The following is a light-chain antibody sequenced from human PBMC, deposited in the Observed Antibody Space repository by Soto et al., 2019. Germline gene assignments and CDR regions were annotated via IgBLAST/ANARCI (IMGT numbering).Light chain of an antibody. J-gene: IGLJ1*01. V-gene: IGLV1-51*01. CDR2: DNN. CDR1: SSNIGNNY. CDR3: GTWDSSLSAGV. Sequence: QSVLTQPPSVSAAPGQKVTISCSGSSSNIGNNYVSWYKQLPGTAPKLLIYDNNKRPSGIPDRFSGSKSGASATLGITGFQTGDEADYYCGTWDSSLSAGVFGTGTKVTVL.